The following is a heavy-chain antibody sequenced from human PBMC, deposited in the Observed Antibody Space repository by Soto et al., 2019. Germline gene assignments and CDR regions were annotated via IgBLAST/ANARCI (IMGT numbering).Heavy chain of an antibody. CDR1: GFTFSNFV. CDR3: AKDIVAVGGYETFDF. D-gene: IGHD5-12*01. Sequence: EVQLSQSGGGLVQPGGSLRLSCAASGFTFSNFVMRWVRQAPGKGLEWVSDISGSGGSTYYAESVKGRFTISRDNSKNTLFLQMNSLRVEDTAVYYCAKDIVAVGGYETFDFWGQGTMVTVSS. CDR2: ISGSGGST. V-gene: IGHV3-23*01. J-gene: IGHJ4*02.